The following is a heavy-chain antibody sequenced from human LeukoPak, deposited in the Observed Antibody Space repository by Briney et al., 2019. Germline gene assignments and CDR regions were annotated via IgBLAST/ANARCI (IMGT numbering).Heavy chain of an antibody. V-gene: IGHV3-48*03. J-gene: IGHJ4*02. Sequence: GGSLRLSCAASGFPFSNYEMKWVRQAPGKGLEWVSYISSSGSSIYYADSVKGRFTISRDNSKNTLYLQMNSLRAEDTAIYYCARELFDFDYWGQGTLVTVSS. CDR2: ISSSGSSI. D-gene: IGHD3-10*01. CDR3: ARELFDFDY. CDR1: GFPFSNYE.